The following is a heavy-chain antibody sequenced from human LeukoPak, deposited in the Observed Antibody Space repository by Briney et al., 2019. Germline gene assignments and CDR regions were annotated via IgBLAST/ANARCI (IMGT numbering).Heavy chain of an antibody. J-gene: IGHJ6*02. CDR3: ARVKTYGSANGCMDV. Sequence: GGSLRLSCAASGFTFSSYSMNWVRQAPGKGLEWVSSISSSSSYIYYADSVKGRYTISRDNAKNSLYLQMNSLRAEDTAVYYCARVKTYGSANGCMDVWGQGTTVTVSS. CDR1: GFTFSSYS. V-gene: IGHV3-21*01. CDR2: ISSSSSYI. D-gene: IGHD3-10*01.